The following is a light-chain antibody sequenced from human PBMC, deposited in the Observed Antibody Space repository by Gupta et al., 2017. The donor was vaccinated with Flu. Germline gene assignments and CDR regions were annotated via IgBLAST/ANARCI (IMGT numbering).Light chain of an antibody. Sequence: DIQVTQSPSSLSASVGDRVTITCRASQDINIFLAWFQQKPGKTPKSLIYATSHLESGVPSRFSGSGSGSTFTLTISSLQPEDFATYYCQQETSPPITFGHGTKVDV. J-gene: IGKJ3*01. CDR2: ATS. V-gene: IGKV1-16*01. CDR1: QDINIF. CDR3: QQETSPPIT.